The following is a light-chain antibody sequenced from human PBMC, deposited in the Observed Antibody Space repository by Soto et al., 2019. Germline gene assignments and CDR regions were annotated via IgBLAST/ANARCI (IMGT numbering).Light chain of an antibody. CDR3: SSYTSSSTHV. Sequence: QSALTQPASVSGSPGQSITISCTGTSSDIGAFTFVSWYQQHPGKVPKLMIFDVNRRPSGVSDRFSGSTSGNTASLTISGLQAEDEGYYYCSSYTSSSTHVFGSGTKLTVL. CDR1: SSDIGAFTF. J-gene: IGLJ1*01. CDR2: DVN. V-gene: IGLV2-14*03.